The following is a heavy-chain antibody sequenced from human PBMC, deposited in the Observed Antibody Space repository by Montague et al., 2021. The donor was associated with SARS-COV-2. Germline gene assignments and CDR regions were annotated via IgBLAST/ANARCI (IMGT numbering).Heavy chain of an antibody. Sequence: CAISGDSVAGHRGRWNENRPSPSTGLKCVGRTYHRKQRYEDYAVSVKGRITIKPDTSKNQFSLHLESVSPDDTALYYCARGAYNDLYYYYHCMDVWGGGTTDSVSS. D-gene: IGHD5-24*01. CDR2: TYHRKQRYE. V-gene: IGHV6-1*01. CDR3: ARGAYNDLYYYYHCMDV. J-gene: IGHJ6*04. CDR1: GDSVAGHRGR.